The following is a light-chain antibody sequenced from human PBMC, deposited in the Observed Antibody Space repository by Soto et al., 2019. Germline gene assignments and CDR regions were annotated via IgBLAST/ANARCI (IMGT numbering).Light chain of an antibody. V-gene: IGKV3-20*01. CDR3: QQYGSSPPYT. Sequence: EIVLTQSPGTLSLSPGERATLSCRASQSVGSNYLAWYQQKPGQAPRLLIYGASSRASGIPDRCSGSGSGTDFTLTISRLEPEDFAVYYCQQYGSSPPYTFGQGTKLEIK. CDR2: GAS. J-gene: IGKJ2*01. CDR1: QSVGSNY.